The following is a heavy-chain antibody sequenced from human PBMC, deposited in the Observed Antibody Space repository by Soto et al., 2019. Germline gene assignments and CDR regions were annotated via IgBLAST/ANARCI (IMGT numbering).Heavy chain of an antibody. D-gene: IGHD3-10*01. V-gene: IGHV1-18*04. CDR1: GYTFTSYG. J-gene: IGHJ4*02. CDR3: SRCVAYGSH. Sequence: QVQLVQSGPEVQKPGASVRVSCKTSGYTFTSYGISWVRQAPGQGLEWMGRVSPNNGDTYYAQKFQGRVTMTTDTSTSTVYIDLTRLTSDDTAIYFCSRCVAYGSHWGQGTLVNVSS. CDR2: VSPNNGDT.